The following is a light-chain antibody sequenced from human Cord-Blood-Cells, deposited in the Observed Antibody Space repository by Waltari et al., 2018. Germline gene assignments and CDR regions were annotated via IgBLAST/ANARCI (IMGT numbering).Light chain of an antibody. CDR1: QSVSSN. CDR3: QQYNNWHIT. Sequence: EIVMTQSPATLSVSPGERATLSCRAIQSVSSNLACYQQKPGQAPRLLIYGASTRATGIPARFSGSGSGTEFTLTISSLQSEDFAVYYCQQYNNWHITFGQGTRLEIK. V-gene: IGKV3-15*01. CDR2: GAS. J-gene: IGKJ5*01.